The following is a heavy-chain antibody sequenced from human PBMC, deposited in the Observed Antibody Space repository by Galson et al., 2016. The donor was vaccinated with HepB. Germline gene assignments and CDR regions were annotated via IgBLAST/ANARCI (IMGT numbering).Heavy chain of an antibody. D-gene: IGHD2/OR15-2a*01. V-gene: IGHV3-33*01. CDR2: IWYDGSNK. Sequence: SLRLSCAASGFTFSRNGMHWVRQASGKGLEWVAVIWYDGSNKYHADSVKGRFTISRDNSKNTLYLQMNSLRAEDTAVYYCASEAPILAPTLDYWGQGTLVTVSS. J-gene: IGHJ4*02. CDR1: GFTFSRNG. CDR3: ASEAPILAPTLDY.